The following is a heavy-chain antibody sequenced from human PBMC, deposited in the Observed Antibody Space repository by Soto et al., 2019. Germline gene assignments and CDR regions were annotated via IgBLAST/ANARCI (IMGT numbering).Heavy chain of an antibody. J-gene: IGHJ5*02. CDR2: MNPNSGNT. CDR3: AREPSERSSSWYWFDP. D-gene: IGHD6-13*01. Sequence: QVQLVQSGAEVKKPGASVKVSCKASGYTFTSYDINWVRQATGQGLEGMGWMNPNSGNTGYAQKFQGRVTMTRNTSISTAYMELSSLRSEDTAVYYCAREPSERSSSWYWFDPWGQGTLVTVSS. V-gene: IGHV1-8*01. CDR1: GYTFTSYD.